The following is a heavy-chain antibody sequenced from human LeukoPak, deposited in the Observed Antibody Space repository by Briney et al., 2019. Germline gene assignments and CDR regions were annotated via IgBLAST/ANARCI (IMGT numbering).Heavy chain of an antibody. CDR3: SRSLRDY. D-gene: IGHD4-17*01. CDR2: INHSGST. Sequence: PSETLSLTCAVYGGSLSGYYWSWIRQPPGKGLEWIGEINHSGSTNYNPALNSRRTISVETPKNQFSLNLSTVTPTDPAVNNWSRSLRDYWGQGTLVTVFS. J-gene: IGHJ4*02. CDR1: GGSLSGYY. V-gene: IGHV4-34*01.